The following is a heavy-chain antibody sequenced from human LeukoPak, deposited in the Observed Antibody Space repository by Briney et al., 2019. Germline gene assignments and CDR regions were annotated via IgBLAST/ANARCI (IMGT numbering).Heavy chain of an antibody. V-gene: IGHV4-59*08. CDR1: GGSISSYY. Sequence: SETLSLTCTVSGGSISSYYWSWIRQPPGKGLEWIGYIYYSGSTNYNPSLKSRVTISVDTSKNQFSLKLSSVTAADTAVCYCARARDSGYDLDYWGQGTLVTVSS. J-gene: IGHJ4*02. CDR2: IYYSGST. D-gene: IGHD5-12*01. CDR3: ARARDSGYDLDY.